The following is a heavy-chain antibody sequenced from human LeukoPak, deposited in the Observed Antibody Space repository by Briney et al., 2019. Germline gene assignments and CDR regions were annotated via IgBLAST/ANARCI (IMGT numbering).Heavy chain of an antibody. V-gene: IGHV4-31*03. Sequence: SEALSLTCTVSGGSISSGAYYWSWIRQHPGKGLEWIGYIYYSGSTYYNPSLKSRLTISVDTSKNQFSLNLSSVTAADTAVYYCARTYETSGYFDYWGQGTLVTVSS. CDR3: ARTYETSGYFDY. CDR2: IYYSGST. J-gene: IGHJ4*02. D-gene: IGHD3-22*01. CDR1: GGSISSGAYY.